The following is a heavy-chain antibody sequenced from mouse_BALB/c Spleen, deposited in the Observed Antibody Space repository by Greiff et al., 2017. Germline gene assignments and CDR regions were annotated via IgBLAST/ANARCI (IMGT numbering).Heavy chain of an antibody. CDR1: GFSLTSYG. J-gene: IGHJ1*01. D-gene: IGHD1-2*01. CDR3: ARYYGNGYVDV. CDR2: IWSGGST. V-gene: IGHV2-2*02. Sequence: QLKESGPGLVQPSQSLSITCTVSGFSLTSYGVHWVRQSPGKGLGWLGVIWSGGSTDYNAAFISRLSISKDNSKSQVFFKMNSLQANDTAIYYCARYYGNGYVDVWGAGTTVTVSS.